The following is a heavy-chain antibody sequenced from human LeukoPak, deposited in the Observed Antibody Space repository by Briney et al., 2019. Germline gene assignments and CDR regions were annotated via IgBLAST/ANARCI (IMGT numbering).Heavy chain of an antibody. CDR1: GFTFCSYA. V-gene: IGHV3-23*01. CDR3: AKPSRLYFDY. J-gene: IGHJ4*02. Sequence: GSLRISCAAPGFTFCSYALSWGRPGPGEGLEWVSAISGSGGSTYYADSVKGRFTISRDNSKNTLYLQMNSLRAEDTAVYYCAKPSRLYFDYWGQGTLVTVSS. CDR2: ISGSGGST.